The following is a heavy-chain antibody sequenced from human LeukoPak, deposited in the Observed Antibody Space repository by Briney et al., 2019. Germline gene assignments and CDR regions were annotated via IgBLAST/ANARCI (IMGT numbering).Heavy chain of an antibody. V-gene: IGHV4-30-4*01. CDR1: GGSINSGDYY. D-gene: IGHD6-13*01. J-gene: IGHJ4*02. CDR2: IYYSGST. CDR3: ARAWTSAGRFDF. Sequence: SETLSLTCTVSGGSINSGDYYWSWIRQPPGKGLEWIGYIYYSGSTYYNPSLKSRVTISVDTSKNQFSLKLSSVTAADTAVYYCARAWTSAGRFDFWGQGTLVPVSS.